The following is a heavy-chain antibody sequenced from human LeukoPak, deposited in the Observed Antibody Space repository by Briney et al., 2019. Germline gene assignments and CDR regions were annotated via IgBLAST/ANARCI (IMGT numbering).Heavy chain of an antibody. CDR2: IYTSGST. J-gene: IGHJ4*02. CDR3: ARRLGVETYFDY. V-gene: IGHV4-4*07. CDR1: GGSLSSYY. Sequence: SETLSLTCTVSGGSLSSYYWSWIRQPAGKGLEWIGRIYTSGSTNYNPSLNSRVTVSVDTSKNQFSLKLSSVTAADTAMYYCARRLGVETYFDYWGQGTLVTVSS. D-gene: IGHD3-10*01.